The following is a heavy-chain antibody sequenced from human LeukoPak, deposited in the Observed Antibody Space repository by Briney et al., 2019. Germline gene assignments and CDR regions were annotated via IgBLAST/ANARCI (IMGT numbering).Heavy chain of an antibody. CDR1: GGSFSGYY. D-gene: IGHD6-6*01. J-gene: IGHJ5*02. Sequence: SETLSLTCAVYGGSFSGYYWSWIRQPPGKGLEWIGEISHSGSTNYNPSLKSRVTISVDTSKNQFSLKLSSVTAADTAVYYCASHIAARPSDWFDPWGQGTLVTVSS. CDR2: ISHSGST. CDR3: ASHIAARPSDWFDP. V-gene: IGHV4-34*01.